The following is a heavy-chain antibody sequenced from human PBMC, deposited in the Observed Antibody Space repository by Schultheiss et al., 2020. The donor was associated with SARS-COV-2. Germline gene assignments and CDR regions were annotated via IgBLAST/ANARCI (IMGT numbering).Heavy chain of an antibody. Sequence: GSLRLSCTVSGGSVSSGSYYWSWIRQPPGKGLEWIGYIYYSGSTNYNPSLKSRVTISVDTSKNQFSLKLRSVTAADTAVYYCARALTWSDYYYGMDVWGQGTTVTVSS. CDR2: IYYSGST. CDR3: ARALTWSDYYYGMDV. J-gene: IGHJ6*02. V-gene: IGHV4-61*01. CDR1: GGSVSSGSYY. D-gene: IGHD3-16*01.